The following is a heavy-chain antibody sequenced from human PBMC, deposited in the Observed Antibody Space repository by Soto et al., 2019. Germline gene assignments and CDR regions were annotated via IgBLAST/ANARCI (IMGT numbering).Heavy chain of an antibody. CDR1: GGSFSGYY. D-gene: IGHD6-19*01. CDR3: ARGRIAVAGTLGRYFQH. V-gene: IGHV4-34*01. CDR2: INHSGST. J-gene: IGHJ1*01. Sequence: QVQLQQWGAGLLKPSETLSLTCAVYGGSFSGYYWSWIRQPPGKGLEWIGEINHSGSTNYNPSLKSRVTISVDTSKNQFSLKLSSVTAADTAVYYCARGRIAVAGTLGRYFQHWGQGTLVTVSS.